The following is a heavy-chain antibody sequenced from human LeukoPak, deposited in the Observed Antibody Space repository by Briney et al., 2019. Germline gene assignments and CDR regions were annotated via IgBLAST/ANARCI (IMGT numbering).Heavy chain of an antibody. V-gene: IGHV3-48*01. CDR2: IGSNIKSI. CDR1: GFIFSNYG. D-gene: IGHD6-6*01. J-gene: IGHJ4*02. CDR3: ARSGAARPDY. Sequence: GGSLRLSCTASGFIFSNYGVNWVRQAPGKGLEWVSYIGSNIKSIDYADSVKGRFTISRDNAKNSLFLQMNGLRAEDTAIYYCARSGAARPDYWGQGTLVTVSS.